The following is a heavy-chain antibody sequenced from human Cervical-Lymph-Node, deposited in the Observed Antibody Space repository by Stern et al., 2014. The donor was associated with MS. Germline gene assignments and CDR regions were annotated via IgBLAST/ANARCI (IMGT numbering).Heavy chain of an antibody. Sequence: QVQLVQSGSELKEPGASVKVSCKASGYTLTNYPMNWVRQAPGQGLEWMGWINTNTGNSTYAQGFTGRFVFSVDTSVSTAYLHISSLKAEDTAVYYCAREFVDTAMITRSDYLDSWGQGTLVTVSS. CDR3: AREFVDTAMITRSDYLDS. D-gene: IGHD5-18*01. CDR2: INTNTGNS. J-gene: IGHJ4*02. CDR1: GYTLTNYP. V-gene: IGHV7-4-1*02.